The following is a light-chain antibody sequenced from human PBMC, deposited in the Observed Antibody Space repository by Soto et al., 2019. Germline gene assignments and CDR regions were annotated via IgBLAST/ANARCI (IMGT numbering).Light chain of an antibody. CDR2: DAS. J-gene: IGKJ1*01. Sequence: EIVLTQSPGTLSLSPGERATLSCRASESVSSSYLAWYQQKPGQAPRLLIYDASSRATGIPDRFSGSGSGTDFTLTISRLEPEDSALYYCQQYDNSPQTFGKGTKVEIK. CDR1: ESVSSSY. V-gene: IGKV3-20*01. CDR3: QQYDNSPQT.